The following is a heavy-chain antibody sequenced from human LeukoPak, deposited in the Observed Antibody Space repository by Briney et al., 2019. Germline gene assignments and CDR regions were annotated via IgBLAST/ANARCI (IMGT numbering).Heavy chain of an antibody. CDR3: ARRRVRGVIIIHSVFDY. J-gene: IGHJ4*02. V-gene: IGHV4-34*01. CDR1: GGSFSGYY. Sequence: PSETLSLTCAVYGGSFSGYYWSWIRQPPGKGLEWIGEINHSGSTNYNPSLKSRVTISVDTSKNQFSLKLSSATAADTAVYYCARRRVRGVIIIHSVFDYWGQGTLVTVSS. CDR2: INHSGST. D-gene: IGHD3-10*01.